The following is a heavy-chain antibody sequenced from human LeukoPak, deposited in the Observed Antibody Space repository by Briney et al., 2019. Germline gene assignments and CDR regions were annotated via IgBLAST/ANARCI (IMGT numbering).Heavy chain of an antibody. CDR2: ISSSGSTI. Sequence: PGGSLRLSCAASGFTFSSYEMNWVRQAPGKGLEWFSYISSSGSTIYYADSVKDLFTISRDNAKNSLYLQMNSLRAEDTAVSYCAGSKAYGSGSYPSYPYYYYGMDVWGKGTTVTVSS. CDR1: GFTFSSYE. J-gene: IGHJ6*04. V-gene: IGHV3-48*03. CDR3: AGSKAYGSGSYPSYPYYYYGMDV. D-gene: IGHD3-10*01.